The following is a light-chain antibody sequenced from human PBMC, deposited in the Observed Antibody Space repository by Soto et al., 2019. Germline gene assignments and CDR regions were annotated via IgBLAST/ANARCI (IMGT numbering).Light chain of an antibody. CDR2: DVS. V-gene: IGLV2-11*01. Sequence: QSALNQPPPGSGSPGQSVTISCTGTSSVVGGYNYVSWYPQHPGQAPKLMIYDVSKRPSGVPDRFSGSKSGNTASLTISGLQAEDEADYYCCSYAGSYTLVFGTGTKVTVL. CDR3: CSYAGSYTLV. J-gene: IGLJ1*01. CDR1: SSVVGGYNY.